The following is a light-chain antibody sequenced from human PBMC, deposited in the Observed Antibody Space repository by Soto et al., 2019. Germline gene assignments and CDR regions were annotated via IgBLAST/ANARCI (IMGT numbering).Light chain of an antibody. Sequence: EIVMTQSPVTLSVSPGERATLSCRASQGIKNYLAWFQQKPGQAPRLLVYGASTRATAIPARFSGSGSGTEFTLSISSLQSEDFAVYYCQQYNSWPRTFGPGTKVETK. CDR2: GAS. CDR3: QQYNSWPRT. V-gene: IGKV3-15*01. CDR1: QGIKNY. J-gene: IGKJ1*01.